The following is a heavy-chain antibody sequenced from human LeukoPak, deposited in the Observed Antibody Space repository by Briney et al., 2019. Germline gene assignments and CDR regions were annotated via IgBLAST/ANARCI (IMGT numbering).Heavy chain of an antibody. J-gene: IGHJ4*02. CDR2: IRYDGSNK. CDR3: AHARASGYSYGFDY. D-gene: IGHD5-18*01. V-gene: IGHV3-30*02. Sequence: GGSLRLSCAASGFTFSSYGMPWVRQAPGKGLEWVAFIRYDGSNKYYADSVKGRFTISRDNSKNTLYLQMNSLRAEDTAVYYCAHARASGYSYGFDYWGQGTLVTVSS. CDR1: GFTFSSYG.